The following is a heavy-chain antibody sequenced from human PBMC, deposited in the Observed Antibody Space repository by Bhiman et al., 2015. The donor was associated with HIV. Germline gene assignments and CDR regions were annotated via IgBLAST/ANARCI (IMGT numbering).Heavy chain of an antibody. CDR1: GFTFSNYE. Sequence: EVQLVESGGGLVQPGGSLGLSCAASGFTFSNYEMYWVRQAPGKGLEWIAYISSSGDTIYYADSLMGRFIISRDNTKNSLYLQMSSLRAEDTAVYYCVRDSSSWYGIFWGQGALVTVSA. J-gene: IGHJ4*02. CDR3: VRDSSSWYGIF. V-gene: IGHV3-48*03. D-gene: IGHD6-13*01. CDR2: ISSSGDTI.